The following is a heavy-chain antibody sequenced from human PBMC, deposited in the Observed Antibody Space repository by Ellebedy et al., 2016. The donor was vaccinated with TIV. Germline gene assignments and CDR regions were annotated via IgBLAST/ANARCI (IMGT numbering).Heavy chain of an antibody. D-gene: IGHD2-2*01. CDR3: ARHGGYQGYFQL. CDR1: GGSISPYY. CDR2: IYYSGNT. Sequence: MPSETLSLTCAVSGGSISPYYWSWIRQPPGKGLEWIGYIYYSGNTNYNPSLKSRVTISVDTSKNHFSLNLSSVTAADTAVYYCARHGGYQGYFQLWGQGTLVTVSS. V-gene: IGHV4-59*08. J-gene: IGHJ1*01.